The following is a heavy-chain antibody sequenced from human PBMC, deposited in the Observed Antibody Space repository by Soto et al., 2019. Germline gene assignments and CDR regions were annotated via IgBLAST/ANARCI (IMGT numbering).Heavy chain of an antibody. CDR3: AREYSNSPEAFDS. J-gene: IGHJ4*02. V-gene: IGHV4-61*01. D-gene: IGHD1-26*01. Sequence: KASETLSLTCTVSGGSVNSDNYYWSWIRQPPGKGLEWIGYIYHTGRTNYNPSLMSRVTISLDTSRNQFSLKLSSVTAADTAVYYCAREYSNSPEAFDSWGQGALVTVSS. CDR1: GGSVNSDNYY. CDR2: IYHTGRT.